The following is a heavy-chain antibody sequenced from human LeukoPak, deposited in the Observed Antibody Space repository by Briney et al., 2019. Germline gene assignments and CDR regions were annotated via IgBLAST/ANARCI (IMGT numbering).Heavy chain of an antibody. D-gene: IGHD3-16*01. CDR3: ARHYGP. CDR1: GGSISNYY. CDR2: FYYSGST. J-gene: IGHJ5*02. Sequence: PSETLSLTCTVSGGSISNYYWTWIRQPPGKGLEWIGYFYYSGSTNYNPSLKSRVTISVDTSKNQFSLKLSSVTAPDTAVYYCARHYGPWGQGTLVTVSS. V-gene: IGHV4-59*01.